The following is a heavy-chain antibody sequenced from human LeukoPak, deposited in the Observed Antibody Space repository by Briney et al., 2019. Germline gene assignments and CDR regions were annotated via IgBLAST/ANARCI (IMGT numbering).Heavy chain of an antibody. V-gene: IGHV4-4*07. CDR2: IYPSESA. Sequence: SETLSLTCTVSGGSICGYYWSWLPQPAGKGLEWIGRIYPSESANYNPSLKSRVTMSVDTSKNQFSLKLNSVSAADTDVYYCAREYGDLDYWGQGTQVTVSS. D-gene: IGHD4-17*01. J-gene: IGHJ4*02. CDR1: GGSICGYY. CDR3: AREYGDLDY.